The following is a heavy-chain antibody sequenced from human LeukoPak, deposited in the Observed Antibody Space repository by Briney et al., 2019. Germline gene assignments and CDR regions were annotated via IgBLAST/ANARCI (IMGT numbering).Heavy chain of an antibody. J-gene: IGHJ4*02. CDR3: VRGRVDSSSSQSFDY. Sequence: PSETLSLTCTVSGGSISSGSYYWSWIRQPAGKGLEWIGRIYTSGSTNYNPSLKSRVTISVDTSKNQFSLKLRSVTAADTAVYYCVRGRVDSSSSQSFDYWGQGTLVTVSS. CDR1: GGSISSGSYY. CDR2: IYTSGST. V-gene: IGHV4-61*02. D-gene: IGHD6-6*01.